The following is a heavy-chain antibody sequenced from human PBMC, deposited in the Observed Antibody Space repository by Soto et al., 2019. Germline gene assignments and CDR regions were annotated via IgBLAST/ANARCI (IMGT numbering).Heavy chain of an antibody. Sequence: QVQLQESGPRLVKPSGTLSLTCAVSGGSIGSDKWWSWVRQSPGKGLEWIGEIHNRKGTNYKPSLKRRMTMSVDKSKNQFSLNVNSVTAADTAIYFCARGGDWQFDSWGQGILVIVS. CDR2: IHNRKGT. D-gene: IGHD3-10*01. V-gene: IGHV4-4*02. CDR3: ARGGDWQFDS. J-gene: IGHJ4*02. CDR1: GGSIGSDKW.